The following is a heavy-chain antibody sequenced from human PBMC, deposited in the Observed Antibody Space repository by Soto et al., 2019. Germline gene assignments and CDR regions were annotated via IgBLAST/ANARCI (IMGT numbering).Heavy chain of an antibody. V-gene: IGHV3-48*03. CDR3: ARGGVATFYY. D-gene: IGHD5-12*01. Sequence: PGGSLRLSCAASGFTFSSYEMNWVRQAPGKGLERVSYISSSGSTIYYADSVKGRFTISRDNAKNSLYLQMNSLRAEDTAVYYCARGGVATFYYWGQGTLVTVSS. J-gene: IGHJ4*02. CDR2: ISSSGSTI. CDR1: GFTFSSYE.